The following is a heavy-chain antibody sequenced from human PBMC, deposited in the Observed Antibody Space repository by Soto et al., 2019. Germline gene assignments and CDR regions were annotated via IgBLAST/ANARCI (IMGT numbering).Heavy chain of an antibody. J-gene: IGHJ6*02. CDR1: GGTFSSYA. D-gene: IGHD1-20*01. V-gene: IGHV1-69*13. CDR2: IIPIFGTA. CDR3: ARVTGGSFYYYYGMDV. Sequence: SVKVSCKASGGTFSSYAISWVRQAPGQGLEWMGGIIPIFGTANYAQKFQGRVTITADESTSTAYMELSSLRSEDTAVYYCARVTGGSFYYYYGMDVWGQGTTVTVSS.